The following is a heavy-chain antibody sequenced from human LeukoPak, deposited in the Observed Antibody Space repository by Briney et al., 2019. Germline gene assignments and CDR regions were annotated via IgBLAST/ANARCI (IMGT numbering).Heavy chain of an antibody. D-gene: IGHD5-18*01. CDR2: IYYTGST. CDR1: GGSISSGDYY. V-gene: IGHV4-30-4*08. Sequence: SQTLSLTCTVSGGSISSGDYYWSWIRQPPGKGLEWIGYIYYTGSTYYNPSHKSRVTISVDTSKNQFSLKLSSVTAADTAVYYCARAGRGYSHGYVDYWGQGTLVTVSS. CDR3: ARAGRGYSHGYVDY. J-gene: IGHJ4*02.